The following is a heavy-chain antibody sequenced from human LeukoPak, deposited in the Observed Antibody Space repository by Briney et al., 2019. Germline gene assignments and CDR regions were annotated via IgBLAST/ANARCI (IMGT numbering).Heavy chain of an antibody. J-gene: IGHJ4*02. CDR1: GFTFSSYG. D-gene: IGHD3-22*01. V-gene: IGHV3-48*01. CDR2: ISSSSSTI. CDR3: AREMYYYDSSGYSKIFDY. Sequence: HAGGSLRLSCAASGFTFSSYGMTWVRQAPGKGLEWVSYISSSSSTIYYADSVKGRFTISRDNAKNSLYLQMNSLRAEDTAVYYCAREMYYYDSSGYSKIFDYWGQGTLVTVSS.